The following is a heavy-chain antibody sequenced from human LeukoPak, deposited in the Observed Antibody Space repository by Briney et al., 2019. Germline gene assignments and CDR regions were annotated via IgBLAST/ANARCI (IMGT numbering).Heavy chain of an antibody. CDR1: GGTFSSYA. D-gene: IGHD5-12*01. J-gene: IGHJ6*02. Sequence: SSVTVSFTASGGTFSSYAISWVRQAPGQGLEWMGRSIPIHGIANYAQKFQGRVTITADESTSTAYMELSSLSSEDTAVYYCPRHRGGSGYAYYYYGMDVWGQGTTVTVSS. CDR3: PRHRGGSGYAYYYYGMDV. CDR2: SIPIHGIA. V-gene: IGHV1-69*04.